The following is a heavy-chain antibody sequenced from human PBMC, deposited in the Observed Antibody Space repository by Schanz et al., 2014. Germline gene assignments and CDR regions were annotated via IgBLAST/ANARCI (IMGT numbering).Heavy chain of an antibody. CDR2: VHPGGST. J-gene: IGHJ4*02. V-gene: IGHV3-66*01. CDR1: GFIVRSNY. CDR3: AKNQYDDVDLSSFYFDF. D-gene: IGHD3-10*02. Sequence: EVQLVESGGGLVQPGGSLRLSCAVSGFIVRSNYMTWVRQAPGKGLEWVSFVHPGGSTYYPDSVKGRFTISSDSSKNTLYLQMNSLRPEDTAIYYCAKNQYDDVDLSSFYFDFWGQGTLVTVSS.